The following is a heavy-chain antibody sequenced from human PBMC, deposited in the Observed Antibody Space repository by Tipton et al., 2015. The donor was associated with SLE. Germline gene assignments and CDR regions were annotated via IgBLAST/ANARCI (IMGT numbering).Heavy chain of an antibody. Sequence: TLSLTCAVSGGYISSSNWWSWVRQPPGKGLEWIGEIYHSGSTNYNPSLKRRVTISVDKSKNQFSLKLSSVTAADTAVYYCARGVAVAFDYWGQGTLVTVSS. V-gene: IGHV4-4*02. CDR3: ARGVAVAFDY. D-gene: IGHD6-19*01. CDR2: IYHSGST. CDR1: GGYISSSNW. J-gene: IGHJ4*02.